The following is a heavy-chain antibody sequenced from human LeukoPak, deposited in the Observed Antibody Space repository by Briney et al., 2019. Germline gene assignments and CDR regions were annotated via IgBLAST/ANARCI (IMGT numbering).Heavy chain of an antibody. CDR2: IYPGASDT. CDR3: ARHNSPSSGYNAFNI. CDR1: GYTFTRFC. Sequence: GESLKISCKGSGYTFTRFCIAWVRQMPGKGLEWMGIIYPGASDTRYSPSFEGQVTISVDKSITTAYLQWSSLKASDTAMYYSARHNSPSSGYNAFNIWGQGTMVTVSS. J-gene: IGHJ3*02. V-gene: IGHV5-51*01. D-gene: IGHD3-22*01.